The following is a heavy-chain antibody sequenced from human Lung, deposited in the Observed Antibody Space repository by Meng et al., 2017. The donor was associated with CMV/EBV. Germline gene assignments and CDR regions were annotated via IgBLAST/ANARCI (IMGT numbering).Heavy chain of an antibody. J-gene: IGHJ4*02. V-gene: IGHV3-23*01. Sequence: SXAASGFTFGSYAMTLVRQAPGKGLQWVSSISGNGYSTYYADPVKGRFNISRDNSNNTLFLQMNSLRADDTALYYCAKDRHTSSAPYYFDSWGQGXLVTVSS. CDR2: ISGNGYST. CDR1: GFTFGSYA. CDR3: AKDRHTSSAPYYFDS.